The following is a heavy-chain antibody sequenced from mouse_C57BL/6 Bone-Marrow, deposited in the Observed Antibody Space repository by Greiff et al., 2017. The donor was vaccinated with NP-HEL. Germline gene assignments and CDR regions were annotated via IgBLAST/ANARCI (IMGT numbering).Heavy chain of an antibody. CDR1: GYTFTSYD. J-gene: IGHJ4*01. V-gene: IGHV1-85*01. Sequence: QVHVKQSGPELVKPGASVKLSCKASGYTFTSYDINWVKQRPGQGLEWIGWIYPRDGSTKYNEMLKGKAKLTVDTSSSTAYMELHSLTSEDSAADFCARSHYDYDRAMDYWGQGTSVTVSS. CDR3: ARSHYDYDRAMDY. D-gene: IGHD2-4*01. CDR2: IYPRDGST.